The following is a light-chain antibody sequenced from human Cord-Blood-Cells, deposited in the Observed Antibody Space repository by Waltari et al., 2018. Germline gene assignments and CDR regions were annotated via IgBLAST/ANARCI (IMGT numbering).Light chain of an antibody. CDR1: QSVSSN. V-gene: IGKV3-15*01. CDR2: GAS. CDR3: QQYNNWPYT. J-gene: IGKJ2*01. Sequence: EIVITQSPATLSVSPGHRATLSCRASQSVSSNLAWYQQKPGQAPRLLIYGASTRATGIPARFSGSGSGTEFTLTISSLQSEDFAVYYCQQYNNWPYTFGQGTKLEIK.